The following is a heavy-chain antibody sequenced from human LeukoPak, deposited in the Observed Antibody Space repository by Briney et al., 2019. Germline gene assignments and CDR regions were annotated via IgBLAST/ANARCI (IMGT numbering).Heavy chain of an antibody. CDR2: IYYSGST. V-gene: IGHV4-30-4*07. J-gene: IGHJ4*02. Sequence: SETLPLTCAVPGAPISSGASSWSWFPQPPGKGLEWVGYIYYSGSTYYNPSLKSRVTISVDTSKNQFSLKLSSVTAADTAVYYCARGDYGDYADYWGQGTLVTVSS. D-gene: IGHD4-17*01. CDR1: GAPISSGASS. CDR3: ARGDYGDYADY.